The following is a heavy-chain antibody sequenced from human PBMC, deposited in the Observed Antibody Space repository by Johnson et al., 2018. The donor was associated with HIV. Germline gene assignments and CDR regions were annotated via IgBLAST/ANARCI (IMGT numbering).Heavy chain of an antibody. CDR3: AKSLDGATAQDAFDI. D-gene: IGHD1-26*01. J-gene: IGHJ3*02. CDR2: IQSGGST. V-gene: IGHV3-66*03. CDR1: GFTVSSNY. Sequence: VQLVESGGGLIQPGGSLRLSCVVSGFTVSSNYMSWVRQAPGKGLEWVSVIQSGGSTSYADSVKGRFTISRDNSKNTLYLQMNSLRAEDTAVYYCAKSLDGATAQDAFDIWGQGTMVTVSS.